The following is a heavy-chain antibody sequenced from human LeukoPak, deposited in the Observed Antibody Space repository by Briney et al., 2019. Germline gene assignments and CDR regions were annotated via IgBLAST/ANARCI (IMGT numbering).Heavy chain of an antibody. J-gene: IGHJ6*02. CDR1: VGTFSSCA. CDR3: ARGSDCSSTSCPEAYGMDV. Sequence: GASVKVSCKASVGTFSSCAISWVRQAPGQGLEWMGGIIPIFGTANYAQKFQGRVMITADESTSTAYMELSSLRSEDTAVYYCARGSDCSSTSCPEAYGMDVWGQGTPVTVSS. D-gene: IGHD2-2*01. CDR2: IIPIFGTA. V-gene: IGHV1-69*13.